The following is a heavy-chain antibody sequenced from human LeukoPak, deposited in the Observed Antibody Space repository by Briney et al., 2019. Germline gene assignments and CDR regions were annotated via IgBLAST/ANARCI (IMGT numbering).Heavy chain of an antibody. CDR2: ISYNGGST. CDR3: ARDAHCSSTSCYVNYYYYYYMDV. Sequence: PGGSLRLSCAASGFKFSDYAMSWVRQAPGKGLEWVSTISYNGGSTYYADSVKGRFTISRDNFKNTLHLQMDSLRAEDTAVYYCARDAHCSSTSCYVNYYYYYYMDVWGKGTTVTVSS. D-gene: IGHD2-2*01. CDR1: GFKFSDYA. J-gene: IGHJ6*03. V-gene: IGHV3-23*01.